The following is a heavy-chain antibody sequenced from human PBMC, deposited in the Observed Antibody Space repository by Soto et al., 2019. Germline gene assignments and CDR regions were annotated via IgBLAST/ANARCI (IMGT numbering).Heavy chain of an antibody. CDR1: GYTFTTYS. D-gene: IGHD6-19*01. CDR2: INAGNGEI. CDR3: VRGEQQWLTLDY. Sequence: QVQLVQSGAEVKKPGASVTLSCTASGYTFTTYSIYWVSQAPGHRFEWMGWINAGNGEIRYSEAFQGRVTITRDTFANTAYLELSSLTSEDMAVYYCVRGEQQWLTLDYWGQGTLVTVS. V-gene: IGHV1-3*01. J-gene: IGHJ4*02.